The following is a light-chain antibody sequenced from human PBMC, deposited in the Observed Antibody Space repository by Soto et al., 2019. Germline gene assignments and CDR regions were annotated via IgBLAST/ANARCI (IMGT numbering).Light chain of an antibody. Sequence: DIQMTQSPSTLSASVGDRVTITCRASQSISSWLAWYQQKPGKAPKLLIYDASSLESGVPSRFSGSGSATEFTLTISSLQPDDFATYDCQQYNSYSLTFGGGTKVEIK. CDR3: QQYNSYSLT. V-gene: IGKV1-5*01. J-gene: IGKJ4*01. CDR1: QSISSW. CDR2: DAS.